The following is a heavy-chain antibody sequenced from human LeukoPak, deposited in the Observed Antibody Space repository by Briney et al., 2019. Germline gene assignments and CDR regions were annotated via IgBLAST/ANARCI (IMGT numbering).Heavy chain of an antibody. CDR3: ARYGYTASYYSLHF. CDR2: IYTTGAT. CDR1: RRSISSYY. D-gene: IGHD1-26*01. V-gene: IGHV4-59*10. Sequence: SETLSLTCAVSRRSISSYYWSWIRQPAGKGLEWIGRIYTTGATHYNPSLNSRVTISIDTTKNQFSLKLRSVTAADTPVYYCARYGYTASYYSLHFWGQGILVTVSS. J-gene: IGHJ4*02.